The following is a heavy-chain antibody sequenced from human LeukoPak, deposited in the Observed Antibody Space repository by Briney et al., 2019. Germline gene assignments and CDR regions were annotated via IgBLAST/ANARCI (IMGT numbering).Heavy chain of an antibody. Sequence: GGSLRLSCAASGFTFSSYAMRWVRQAPGKGLEWVSSISGSGGSTYYADFVKGRFTISRDNAKDTLYRQMNSLSDEDTSVHYCAERRAAAGNVIGLSDSWGQGTLVTVSS. CDR1: GFTFSSYA. J-gene: IGHJ4*02. V-gene: IGHV3-23*01. CDR3: AERRAAAGNVIGLSDS. CDR2: ISGSGGST. D-gene: IGHD6-13*01.